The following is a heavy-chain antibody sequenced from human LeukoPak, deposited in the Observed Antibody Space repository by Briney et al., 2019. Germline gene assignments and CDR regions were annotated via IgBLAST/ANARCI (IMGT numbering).Heavy chain of an antibody. D-gene: IGHD6-13*01. CDR2: ISSSSSYI. CDR1: GFTFSSYS. V-gene: IGHV3-21*01. CDR3: ASPIIGVGSSWREDY. Sequence: GGSLRLSCAASGFTFSSYSMNWVRQAPGKGLEWVSSISSSSSYIYYADSVKGRFTISRDNAKSSLYLQMNSLRAEDTAVYYCASPIIGVGSSWREDYWGQGTLVTVSS. J-gene: IGHJ4*02.